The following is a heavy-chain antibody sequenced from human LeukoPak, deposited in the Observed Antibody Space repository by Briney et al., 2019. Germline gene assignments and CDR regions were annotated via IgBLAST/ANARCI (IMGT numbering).Heavy chain of an antibody. D-gene: IGHD3-10*01. J-gene: IGHJ4*02. CDR1: GYTFTSYD. Sequence: ASVKVSCKASGYTFTSYDINWVRQASGQGLEWMGWMNPNSGNTGYAQSFQGRVTMTRNTSISTAYMELSGLGSEDTAVYYCARGIAMLRSYPYYWGQGTLVTVSS. CDR3: ARGIAMLRSYPYY. CDR2: MNPNSGNT. V-gene: IGHV1-8*01.